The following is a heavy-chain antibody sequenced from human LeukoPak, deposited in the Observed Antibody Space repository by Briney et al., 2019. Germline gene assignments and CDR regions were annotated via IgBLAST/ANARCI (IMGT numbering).Heavy chain of an antibody. CDR1: GGSFSSYY. D-gene: IGHD6-19*01. CDR2: INHSGST. Sequence: SETLSLTCAVYGGSFSSYYWSWIRQPPGKGLEWIGEINHSGSTNYNPSLKSRVTISVDTSKNQFSLKLSSVTAADTAVYYCARTSGWYNFDYWGQGTLVTVSS. J-gene: IGHJ4*02. V-gene: IGHV4-34*01. CDR3: ARTSGWYNFDY.